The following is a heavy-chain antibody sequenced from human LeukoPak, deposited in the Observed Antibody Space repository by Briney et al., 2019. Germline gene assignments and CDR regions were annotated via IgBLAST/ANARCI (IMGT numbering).Heavy chain of an antibody. CDR2: ISYDGSNK. D-gene: IGHD3-22*01. CDR1: GFTFSSYA. CDR3: ARFGLEVVVPVDY. V-gene: IGHV3-30-3*01. J-gene: IGHJ4*02. Sequence: GRSLRLSCAASGFTFSSYAMHWVRQAPGKGLEWVAVISYDGSNKYYADSVKGRFTISRDNSKNTLYLQMNSLRAEDTAVYYCARFGLEVVVPVDYWGQGTLVTVSS.